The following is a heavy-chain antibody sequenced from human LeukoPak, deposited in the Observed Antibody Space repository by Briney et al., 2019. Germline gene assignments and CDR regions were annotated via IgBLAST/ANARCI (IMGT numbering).Heavy chain of an antibody. J-gene: IGHJ4*02. D-gene: IGHD4-23*01. V-gene: IGHV3-48*03. CDR1: GFTFSSYE. Sequence: PGGSLRLSCAASGFTFSSYEMNWVRQALGKGLEWVSYIDSGGTTYYADSVKGRFTISRDNSKNSLYLQMNSLRAEDTAVYYCARDRGVYGGNSYRFDYWGQGTLVTVSS. CDR2: IDSGGTT. CDR3: ARDRGVYGGNSYRFDY.